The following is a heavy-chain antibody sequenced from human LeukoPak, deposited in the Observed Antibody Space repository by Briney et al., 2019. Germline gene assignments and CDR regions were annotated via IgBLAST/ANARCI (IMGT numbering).Heavy chain of an antibody. CDR2: IRYDGSNK. CDR1: GFTFSSYG. V-gene: IGHV3-30*02. CDR3: AKSPGRYCSSTSCKGH. Sequence: QPGGSLRLSCAASGFTFSSYGMHWVRQAPGKGLEWVAFIRYDGSNKYYADSVKGRFTISRDNSKNTLYLQMNSLRAEDTAVYYCAKSPGRYCSSTSCKGHWGQGTLVTVSS. D-gene: IGHD2-2*01. J-gene: IGHJ4*02.